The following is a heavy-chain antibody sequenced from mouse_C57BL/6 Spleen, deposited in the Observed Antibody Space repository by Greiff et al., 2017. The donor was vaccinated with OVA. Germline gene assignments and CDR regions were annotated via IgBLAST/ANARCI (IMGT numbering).Heavy chain of an antibody. D-gene: IGHD1-1*01. V-gene: IGHV5-17*01. CDR2: ISSGSSTI. Sequence: EVKLMESGGGLVKPGGSLKLSCAASGFTFSDYGMHWVRQAPEKGLEWVAYISSGSSTIYYADTVKGRFTISRDNAKNTLFLQMTSLRSEDTAMYYCAKTPLTTVYYFDYWGQGTTLTVSS. CDR1: GFTFSDYG. CDR3: AKTPLTTVYYFDY. J-gene: IGHJ2*01.